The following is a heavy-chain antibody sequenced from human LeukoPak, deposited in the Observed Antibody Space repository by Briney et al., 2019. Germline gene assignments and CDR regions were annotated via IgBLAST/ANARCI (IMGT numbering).Heavy chain of an antibody. D-gene: IGHD2-15*01. CDR3: ARDGGSCYSCVWFDP. CDR1: GFTVSNNY. CDR2: IYSGGTT. Sequence: PGGSLRLSCAASGFTVSNNYTSWVRQAPGKGLEWVSVIYSGGTTKYADSVRGRFSISRDNSKNTLHLQMNSLRADDTAVYYCARDGGSCYSCVWFDPWGQGTLVTVSS. J-gene: IGHJ5*02. V-gene: IGHV3-53*01.